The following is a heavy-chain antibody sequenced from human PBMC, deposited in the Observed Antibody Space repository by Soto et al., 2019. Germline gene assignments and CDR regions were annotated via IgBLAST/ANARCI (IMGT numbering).Heavy chain of an antibody. V-gene: IGHV1-69*06. Sequence: QVQLVQSGAEVKKPGSSVKVSCKASGGTFSSNAISWVRQAPGQGLEWMGGIIPIYASPNYEQNFQGRVTVTADKVKSTAYLELSRVKFADSAIDYCAVTVTGSRSPLAHWGRGTLVIVSS. D-gene: IGHD3-9*01. CDR1: GGTFSSNA. CDR3: AVTVTGSRSPLAH. CDR2: IIPIYASP. J-gene: IGHJ4*02.